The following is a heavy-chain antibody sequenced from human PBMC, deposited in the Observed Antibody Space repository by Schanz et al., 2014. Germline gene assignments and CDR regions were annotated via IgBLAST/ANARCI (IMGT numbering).Heavy chain of an antibody. CDR3: ARDSRPNYDFLTAYYSIDY. V-gene: IGHV3-21*01. J-gene: IGHJ4*02. CDR1: GFDFNSYS. CDR2: ISSSGSYI. Sequence: EVQLVESGGGLVQPGGSLRLSCEASGFDFNSYSMNWVRQAPGKGLEWVSSISSSGSYIHYADSVKGRFTISRDNAKNTLYLQMNSLRAEDTAVYYCARDSRPNYDFLTAYYSIDYWGQGTLVTVSS. D-gene: IGHD3-9*01.